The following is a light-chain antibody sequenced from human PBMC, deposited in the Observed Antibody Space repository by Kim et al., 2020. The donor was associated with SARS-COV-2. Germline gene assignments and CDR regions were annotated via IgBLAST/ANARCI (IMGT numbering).Light chain of an antibody. CDR2: GKI. J-gene: IGLJ3*02. CDR1: SLRSYY. CDR3: NSRDSSGNHWV. Sequence: ALGQTVRITCQGDSLRSYYANWYQQKPGQAPVLVIYGKINRPSGIPDRFSGYSSGNTASLTITGAQAEDEADYYCNSRDSSGNHWVFGGGTQLTVL. V-gene: IGLV3-19*01.